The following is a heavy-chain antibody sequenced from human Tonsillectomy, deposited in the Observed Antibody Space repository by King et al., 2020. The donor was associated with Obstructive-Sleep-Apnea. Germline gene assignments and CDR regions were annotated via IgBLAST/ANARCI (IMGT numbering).Heavy chain of an antibody. D-gene: IGHD5-24*01. J-gene: IGHJ4*02. CDR3: ARDRLEMATIYYFDY. CDR2: ISYDGSNK. Sequence: VQLVESGGGVVQPGRSLRLSCAASGFTFSSYAMHWVRQAPGKGLEWVAVISYDGSNKYYADSVKGRFTISRDNSKNTPYLQMNSLRAEDTAVYYCARDRLEMATIYYFDYWGQGTLVTVSS. CDR1: GFTFSSYA. V-gene: IGHV3-30*04.